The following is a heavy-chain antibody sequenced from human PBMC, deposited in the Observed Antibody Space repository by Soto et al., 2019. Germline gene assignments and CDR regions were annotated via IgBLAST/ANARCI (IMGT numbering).Heavy chain of an antibody. Sequence: ASVKVSCKASGYTFTGYYVHWVRQAPGQGLEWMGWINPNSGGTNYAQKFQGRVTMTRDTSISTAYMELSRLRSDDTAVYCCARGQNPYYYDSSGQMGAFDIWGQGTMVTVSS. J-gene: IGHJ3*02. CDR3: ARGQNPYYYDSSGQMGAFDI. CDR1: GYTFTGYY. V-gene: IGHV1-2*02. CDR2: INPNSGGT. D-gene: IGHD3-22*01.